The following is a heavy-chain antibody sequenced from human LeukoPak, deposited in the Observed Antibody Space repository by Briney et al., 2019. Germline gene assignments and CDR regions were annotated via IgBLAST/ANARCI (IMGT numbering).Heavy chain of an antibody. CDR1: GGSISSHY. V-gene: IGHV4-59*11. D-gene: IGHD3-22*01. Sequence: SETLSLTCTVSGGSISSHYWSWIRQPPGKGLEWIGYIYYSGSTNYNPSLKSRVTISVDTSKNQFSLKLSSVTAADTAVYYCARGPISNYYDRSGSRYHYFDYWGQGTLVTVSS. CDR2: IYYSGST. J-gene: IGHJ4*02. CDR3: ARGPISNYYDRSGSRYHYFDY.